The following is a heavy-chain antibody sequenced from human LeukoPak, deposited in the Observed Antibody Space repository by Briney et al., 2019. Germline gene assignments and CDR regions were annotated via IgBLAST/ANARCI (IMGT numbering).Heavy chain of an antibody. CDR3: ASQTGYSYGSLYYFDY. D-gene: IGHD5-18*01. V-gene: IGHV4-39*01. J-gene: IGHJ4*02. CDR2: IYYSGST. CDR1: GGSISSSNYY. Sequence: SETLSLTCTVSGGSISSSNYYWGWIRQPPGKGLEWIGSIYYSGSTYYNPSLKSRVTISVDTSKNQFSLKLSSVTAADTTVYYCASQTGYSYGSLYYFDYWGQGTLVTVSS.